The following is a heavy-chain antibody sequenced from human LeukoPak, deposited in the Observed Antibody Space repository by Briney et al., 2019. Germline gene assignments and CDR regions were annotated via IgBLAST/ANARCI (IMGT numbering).Heavy chain of an antibody. CDR3: ARSPGGSFDI. CDR2: IYYSGST. J-gene: IGHJ3*02. D-gene: IGHD3-10*01. CDR1: GGSTSSYY. V-gene: IGHV4-59*01. Sequence: SETLSLTCTVSGGSTSSYYWSWIRQPPGKGLEWIGYIYYSGSTNYNPSLKSRVTISVDTSKNQFSLKLSSVTAADTAVYYCARSPGGSFDIWGQGTMVTVSS.